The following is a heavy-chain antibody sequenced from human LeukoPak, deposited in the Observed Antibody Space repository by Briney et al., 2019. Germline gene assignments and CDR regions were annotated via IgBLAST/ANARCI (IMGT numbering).Heavy chain of an antibody. V-gene: IGHV3-23*01. CDR2: ISGSGGST. J-gene: IGHJ4*02. Sequence: GGSLRLSCAASGFTFSSYAMSWVRLAPGKGLEWVSAISGSGGSTYYADSVKGRFTISRDNSKNTLYLQMNSLRAEDTAVYYCAKDGGYGYCSSTSCPRSDYFDYWGQGTLVTVSS. CDR3: AKDGGYGYCSSTSCPRSDYFDY. D-gene: IGHD2-2*01. CDR1: GFTFSSYA.